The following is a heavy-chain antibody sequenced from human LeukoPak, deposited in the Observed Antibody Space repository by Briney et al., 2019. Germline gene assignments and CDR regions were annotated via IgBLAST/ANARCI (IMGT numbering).Heavy chain of an antibody. D-gene: IGHD3-22*01. V-gene: IGHV1-24*01. CDR1: GYTLTELS. CDR2: FDLADGET. Sequence: GASVKVSCKVSGYTLTELSMHSVRQAPGKGLERRGGFDLADGETIYAQKFQGRVTMTEDTSTDTAYMELSSLRSEDTAVYYCATGGFSAYYYDSSGYYSFDYWGQGTLVTVSS. J-gene: IGHJ4*02. CDR3: ATGGFSAYYYDSSGYYSFDY.